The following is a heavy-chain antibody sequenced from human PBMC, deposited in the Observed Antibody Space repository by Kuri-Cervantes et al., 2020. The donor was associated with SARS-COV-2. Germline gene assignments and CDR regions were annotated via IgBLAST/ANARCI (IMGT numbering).Heavy chain of an antibody. Sequence: SQTLSLTCDVYGGSFNGYHWSWIRQPPGKGLEFIGTIYYDGRTYYNTSLKSRVTIPVDTSKNQFSLKLSSVTAADTAVYYCARHDYWGQGTLVTVSS. V-gene: IGHV4-34*01. CDR3: ARHDY. J-gene: IGHJ4*02. CDR2: IYYDGRT. CDR1: GGSFNGYH.